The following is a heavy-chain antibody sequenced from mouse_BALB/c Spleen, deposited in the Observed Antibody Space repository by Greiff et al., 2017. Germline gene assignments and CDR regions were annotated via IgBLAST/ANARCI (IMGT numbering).Heavy chain of an antibody. Sequence: QVQLQQSGPELVKPGASVKISCKASGYSFKSYYIHWVKQRPGQGLEWIGWIFPGSGNTKYNEKFKGKATLTADTSSSTAYMQLSSLTSEDSAVYFCAREVTGIDYWGQGTTLTVSS. CDR3: AREVTGIDY. J-gene: IGHJ2*01. CDR2: IFPGSGNT. D-gene: IGHD4-1*01. CDR1: GYSFKSYY. V-gene: IGHV1-66*01.